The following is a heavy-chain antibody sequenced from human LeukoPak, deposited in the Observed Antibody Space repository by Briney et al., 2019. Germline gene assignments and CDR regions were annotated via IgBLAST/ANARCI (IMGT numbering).Heavy chain of an antibody. J-gene: IGHJ4*02. D-gene: IGHD3-22*01. Sequence: PGGSLRLSCAASGFTFSSYGMHWVRQAPGKGLEWVAVIWYDGTNKYYADSVKGRFTISRDNSKNTLFLQMNSLRAEDTAVYYSARAAYDSSGYLTLWGQGTLVTVSS. CDR2: IWYDGTNK. CDR1: GFTFSSYG. CDR3: ARAAYDSSGYLTL. V-gene: IGHV3-33*01.